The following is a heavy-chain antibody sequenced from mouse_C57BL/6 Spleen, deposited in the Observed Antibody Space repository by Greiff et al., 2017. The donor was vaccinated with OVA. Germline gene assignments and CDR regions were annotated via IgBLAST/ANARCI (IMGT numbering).Heavy chain of an antibody. CDR2: INPSNGGT. CDR1: GYTFTSYW. J-gene: IGHJ4*01. Sequence: QVQLQQPGTELVKPGASVKLSCKASGYTFTSYWMHWVKQRPGQGLEWIGNINPSNGGTNYNEKFKSKSTLTVDKSSSTAYMQLNSLTSERSSVYYFARLCSYYGSRYAMDFWGPGTSVTVSS. CDR3: ARLCSYYGSRYAMDF. D-gene: IGHD1-1*01. V-gene: IGHV1-53*01.